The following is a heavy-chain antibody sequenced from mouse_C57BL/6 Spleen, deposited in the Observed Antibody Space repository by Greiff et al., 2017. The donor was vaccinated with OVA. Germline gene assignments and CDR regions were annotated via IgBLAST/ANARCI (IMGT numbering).Heavy chain of an antibody. V-gene: IGHV1-7*01. J-gene: IGHJ2*01. D-gene: IGHD1-1*01. CDR2: INPSSGYT. CDR1: GYTFTSYW. Sequence: QVQLQQSGAELAKPGASVKLSCKASGYTFTSYWMHWVKQRPGQGLEWIGYINPSSGYTKYNQKFKDKATLTADKSSSTAYMQLSSLTYEDSAVYYCATAPIFTTVVADYRGQGATLTVSS. CDR3: ATAPIFTTVVADY.